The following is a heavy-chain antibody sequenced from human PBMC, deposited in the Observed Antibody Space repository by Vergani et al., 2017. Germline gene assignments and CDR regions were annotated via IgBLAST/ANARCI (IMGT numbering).Heavy chain of an antibody. J-gene: IGHJ4*02. Sequence: QVQLVQSGAEVKKPGSSVKVSCKASGGTFSSYAISWVRQAPGQGLEWMGGIIPIFGTENYAQKFQGRVTITADESTSTAYMELSSLRSEDTAVYYCARGPPHYDILTGYYLYYFYYWGQGTLVTVSS. CDR2: IIPIFGTE. CDR1: GGTFSSYA. V-gene: IGHV1-69*01. D-gene: IGHD3-9*01. CDR3: ARGPPHYDILTGYYLYYFYY.